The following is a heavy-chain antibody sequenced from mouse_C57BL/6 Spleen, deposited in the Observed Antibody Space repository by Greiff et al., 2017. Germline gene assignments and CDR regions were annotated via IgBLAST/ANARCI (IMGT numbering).Heavy chain of an antibody. Sequence: VQLQQPGAELVRPGSSVKLSCKASGYTFTSYWMDWVKQRPGQGLEWIGNIYPSDSETHYNQKFKDKATLTVDKSSSTAYMQLSSLTSEDSAVYYCARVRGYGSSPAWFAYWGQGTLVTVSA. CDR2: IYPSDSET. J-gene: IGHJ3*01. CDR1: GYTFTSYW. CDR3: ARVRGYGSSPAWFAY. D-gene: IGHD1-1*01. V-gene: IGHV1-61*01.